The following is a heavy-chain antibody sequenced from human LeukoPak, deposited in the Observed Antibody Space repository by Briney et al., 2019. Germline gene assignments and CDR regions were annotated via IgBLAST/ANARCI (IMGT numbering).Heavy chain of an antibody. CDR2: IFYTGST. CDR1: GCSINNFY. V-gene: IGHV4-59*01. Sequence: ASETLSLTCSVSGCSINNFYWSCIRQSPGKGLEYIGYIFYTGSTNYNPSLKGRVSISVDTSRNQFSLRLNSVTAADTAVYYCARAGDSNDLPYWGQGILVIVSS. D-gene: IGHD2-2*01. J-gene: IGHJ4*02. CDR3: ARAGDSNDLPY.